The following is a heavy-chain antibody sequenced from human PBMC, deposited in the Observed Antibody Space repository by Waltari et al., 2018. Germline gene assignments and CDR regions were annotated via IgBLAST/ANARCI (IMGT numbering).Heavy chain of an antibody. Sequence: EVQLVESGGGLVQPGGSLRLSCAASGFTFSSYAMSWVRKAPGKGLEWVSAISGSGGSTYYADSVKGRFTISRDNSKNTLYLQMNSLRAEDTAVYYCAKSRDSSGYYHNWFDPWGQGTLVTVSS. D-gene: IGHD3-22*01. CDR1: GFTFSSYA. CDR2: ISGSGGST. V-gene: IGHV3-23*04. CDR3: AKSRDSSGYYHNWFDP. J-gene: IGHJ5*02.